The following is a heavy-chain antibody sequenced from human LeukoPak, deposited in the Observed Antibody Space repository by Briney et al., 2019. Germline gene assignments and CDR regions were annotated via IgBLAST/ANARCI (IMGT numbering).Heavy chain of an antibody. Sequence: SETLSLTCTVSGGSISSYYWSWIRQPAGKGLEWIGRIYTSGSTNYNPSLKSRVTMSVDTSKNQFPLKLSSVTAADTAVYYCARCPIPRYSSSWVYYYYYMDVWGKGTTVTVSS. CDR3: ARCPIPRYSSSWVYYYYYMDV. CDR1: GGSISSYY. D-gene: IGHD6-13*01. J-gene: IGHJ6*03. CDR2: IYTSGST. V-gene: IGHV4-4*07.